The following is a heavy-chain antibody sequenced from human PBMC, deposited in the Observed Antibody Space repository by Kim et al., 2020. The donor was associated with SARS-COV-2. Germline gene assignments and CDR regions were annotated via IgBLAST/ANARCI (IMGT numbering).Heavy chain of an antibody. D-gene: IGHD2-2*01. J-gene: IGHJ4*02. V-gene: IGHV3-64*01. CDR3: ARPGYCSSTSCPLDY. Sequence: NSVKGRFTISRDNSKNTLYLQMGSLRAEDMAVYYCARPGYCSSTSCPLDYWGQGTLVTVSS.